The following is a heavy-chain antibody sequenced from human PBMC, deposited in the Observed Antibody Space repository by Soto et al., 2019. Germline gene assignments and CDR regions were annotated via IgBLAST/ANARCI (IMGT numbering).Heavy chain of an antibody. CDR1: GGSISSYY. J-gene: IGHJ4*02. Sequence: PSETLSLTCTVSGGSISSYYWSWIRQPPGKGLEWIGYIYYSGSTNYNPSLKSRVTISVDTSKNQFSLKLSSVTAADTAVYYCARDGGDESTGYSRFDFWGRGTLVTVSS. V-gene: IGHV4-59*01. D-gene: IGHD3-22*01. CDR3: ARDGGDESTGYSRFDF. CDR2: IYYSGST.